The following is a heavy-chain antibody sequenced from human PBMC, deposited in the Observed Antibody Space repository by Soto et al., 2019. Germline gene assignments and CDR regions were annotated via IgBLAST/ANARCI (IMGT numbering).Heavy chain of an antibody. J-gene: IGHJ6*02. CDR2: ISAYNGNT. CDR3: ARGGRSDSLAGLHYYYGMDV. V-gene: IGHV1-18*01. Sequence: ASVKVSCKASGYTFTSYGISWVRQAPGQGLEWMGWISAYNGNTNYAQKLQGRVTMTTDTSTSTAYMELRSLRSDNTAVYYCARGGRSDSLAGLHYYYGMDVWGQGTTVTVSS. CDR1: GYTFTSYG. D-gene: IGHD3-9*01.